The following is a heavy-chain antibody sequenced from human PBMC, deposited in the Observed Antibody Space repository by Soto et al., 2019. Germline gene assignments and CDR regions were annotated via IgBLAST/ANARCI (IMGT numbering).Heavy chain of an antibody. CDR1: GGSISSGDYY. Sequence: PSETLSLTCTVSGGSISSGDYYWSWIRQPPGKGLEWIGYIYYSGSTYYNPSLKSRVTISVDTSKNQFSLKLSSVTAADTAVYYCARDSPYYYDSSGLPQSGYWGQGTLVTVSS. V-gene: IGHV4-30-4*01. CDR2: IYYSGST. D-gene: IGHD3-22*01. CDR3: ARDSPYYYDSSGLPQSGY. J-gene: IGHJ4*02.